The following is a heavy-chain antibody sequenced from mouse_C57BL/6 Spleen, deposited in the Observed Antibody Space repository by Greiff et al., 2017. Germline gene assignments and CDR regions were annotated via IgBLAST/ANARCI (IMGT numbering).Heavy chain of an antibody. CDR1: GYTFTSYG. V-gene: IGHV1-81*01. CDR3: ASSEDYAMDY. CDR2: IYPRSGNT. Sequence: QVRLQQSGAELARPGASVKLSCKASGYTFTSYGISWVKQRTGQGLEWIGEIYPRSGNTYYNEKFKGKATLTADKSSSTAYMELRSLTSEDSAAYFCASSEDYAMDYWGQGTSVTVSS. J-gene: IGHJ4*01.